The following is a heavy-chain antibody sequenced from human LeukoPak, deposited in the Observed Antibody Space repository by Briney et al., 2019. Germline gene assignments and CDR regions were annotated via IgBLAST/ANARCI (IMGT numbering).Heavy chain of an antibody. CDR1: GFTFSSYW. V-gene: IGHV3-7*03. CDR2: IKQDGSEK. CDR3: ARSPGISYYYYMDV. D-gene: IGHD3-3*02. Sequence: GGSLRLSCAASGFTFSSYWMSWVRQAPGKGLEWVANIKQDGSEKYYVDSVKGRFTISRDNAKNSLYLQMNSLRAEDTALYYCARSPGISYYYYMDVWGKGTTVTISS. J-gene: IGHJ6*03.